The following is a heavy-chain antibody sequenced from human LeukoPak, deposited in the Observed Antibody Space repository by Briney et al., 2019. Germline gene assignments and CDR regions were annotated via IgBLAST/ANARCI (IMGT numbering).Heavy chain of an antibody. CDR2: IYSGGST. J-gene: IGHJ4*02. CDR3: ARVPEGEQLWFYFDY. CDR1: GFTVSSNY. V-gene: IGHV3-66*01. Sequence: GGSLRLSCAASGFTVSSNYMSWVRQAPGKGLEWVSVIYSGGSTYYADSVKGRFTISRDNSKNTLYLQMNSLRAEDTAVYYCARVPEGEQLWFYFDYWGQGTLVTVSS. D-gene: IGHD5-18*01.